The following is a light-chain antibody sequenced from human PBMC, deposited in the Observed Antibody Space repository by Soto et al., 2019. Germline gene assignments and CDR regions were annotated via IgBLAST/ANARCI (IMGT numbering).Light chain of an antibody. CDR2: EVS. Sequence: QSALTQPASVSGSPGQSITISCTGTSSDVGYYNYVSWYQQVPGTAPKAMIYEVSSRPSGVSNRFSGSKSGSTASLTISGLQAEDEAYYYCSSYTTSTSFILFGGGTKLTVL. J-gene: IGLJ2*01. V-gene: IGLV2-14*01. CDR1: SSDVGYYNY. CDR3: SSYTTSTSFIL.